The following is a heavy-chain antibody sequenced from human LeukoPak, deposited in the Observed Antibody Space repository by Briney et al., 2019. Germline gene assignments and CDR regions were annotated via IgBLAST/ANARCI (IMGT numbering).Heavy chain of an antibody. CDR1: GFTFSNYA. D-gene: IGHD1-26*01. J-gene: IGHJ4*02. CDR2: ISYDGIVK. Sequence: GGSLRLSCAASGFTFSNYAIHWVRQAPGKGLEWVAFISYDGIVKYYADSVKGRFTISRDNSQNTLDLQMNSLRAEDTAVYYCARDLSEKYSTDYWGQGTLVTVSS. V-gene: IGHV3-30-3*01. CDR3: ARDLSEKYSTDY.